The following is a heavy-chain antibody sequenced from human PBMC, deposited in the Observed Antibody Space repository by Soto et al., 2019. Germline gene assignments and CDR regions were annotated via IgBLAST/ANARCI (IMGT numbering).Heavy chain of an antibody. CDR3: ARLYSSGWYYFDY. CDR1: GGSISSSSYY. V-gene: IGHV4-39*01. J-gene: IGHJ4*02. D-gene: IGHD6-19*01. CDR2: IIYSGST. Sequence: QLQLQESGPGLVKPSETLSLTCTVSGGSISSSSYYWGWIRQPPGKGLEWIGSIIYSGSTYYNPSLKSRVTISVETSKNQFSLKLSSVTAADTAVYYCARLYSSGWYYFDYWGQGTLVTVSS.